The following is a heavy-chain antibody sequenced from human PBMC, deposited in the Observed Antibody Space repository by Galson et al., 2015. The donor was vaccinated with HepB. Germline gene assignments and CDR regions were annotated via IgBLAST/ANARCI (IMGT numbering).Heavy chain of an antibody. CDR3: AKDPYLYSALAGTMAGFDY. V-gene: IGHV3-30*18. J-gene: IGHJ4*02. CDR1: GFTFSNYG. Sequence: SLRLSCAASGFTFSNYGMHWVRQAPGKGLEWVAVKSYGGSNKYYADSAEGRVTISRDNSKTTLYLQMNSLRAEDTALYYCAKDPYLYSALAGTMAGFDYWGQGTLVTVSS. D-gene: IGHD6-19*01. CDR2: KSYGGSNK.